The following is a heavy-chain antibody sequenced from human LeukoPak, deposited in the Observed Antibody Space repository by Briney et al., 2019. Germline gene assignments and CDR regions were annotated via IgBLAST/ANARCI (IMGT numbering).Heavy chain of an antibody. Sequence: ASVEVSCKASGYTFTGYYMHWVRQAPGQGLEWMGWINPNSGGTNYAQKFQGRVTMTRDTSISTAYMELSRLRSDDTAVYYCARGNNWNDLSDYWGQGTLVTVSS. CDR2: INPNSGGT. CDR1: GYTFTGYY. J-gene: IGHJ4*02. V-gene: IGHV1-2*02. D-gene: IGHD1-1*01. CDR3: ARGNNWNDLSDY.